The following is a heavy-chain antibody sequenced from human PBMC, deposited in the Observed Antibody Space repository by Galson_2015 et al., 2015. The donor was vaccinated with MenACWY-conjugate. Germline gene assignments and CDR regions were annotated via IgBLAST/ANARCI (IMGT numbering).Heavy chain of an antibody. V-gene: IGHV3-7*03. CDR3: AKGSWEDS. J-gene: IGHJ4*02. CDR1: GFTFRNYW. Sequence: SLRLSCAASGFTFRNYWMTWVRQAPGKGLEWVASIKKDGSEKYYVDSVKGRFTISRDNAKNSLYLEMNSLRAEDTAVYYCAKGSWEDSWGQGTLVTVSS. D-gene: IGHD1-26*01. CDR2: IKKDGSEK.